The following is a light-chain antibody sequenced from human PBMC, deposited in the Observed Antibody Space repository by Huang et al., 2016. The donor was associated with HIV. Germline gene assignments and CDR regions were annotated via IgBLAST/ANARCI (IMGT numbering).Light chain of an antibody. CDR3: QQYYITPLT. Sequence: DIVMTQSPDSLAVSLGERATINCKSSQRVLYISNNKNYLGWYQQKPGKRPNLRINWASTRESGVPDRFSGSGSGTDFTLTISSLQAEDVAVYYCQQYYITPLTFGGGTKVEIK. J-gene: IGKJ4*01. V-gene: IGKV4-1*01. CDR2: WAS. CDR1: QRVLYISNNKNY.